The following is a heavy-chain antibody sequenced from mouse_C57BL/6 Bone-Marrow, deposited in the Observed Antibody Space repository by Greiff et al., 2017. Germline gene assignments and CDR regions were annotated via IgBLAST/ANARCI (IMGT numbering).Heavy chain of an antibody. D-gene: IGHD2-1*01. J-gene: IGHJ3*01. V-gene: IGHV5-4*03. CDR2: ISDGGSYT. Sequence: EVKLVESGGGLVKPGGSLKLSCAASGFTFSSYAMSWVRQTPEKRLEWVATISDGGSYTYYPDNVKGRFTISRDNAKNNLYLQMSHLKSEDTAMYYCARPTRVTHVGIAYWGQGTLVTVSA. CDR1: GFTFSSYA. CDR3: ARPTRVTHVGIAY.